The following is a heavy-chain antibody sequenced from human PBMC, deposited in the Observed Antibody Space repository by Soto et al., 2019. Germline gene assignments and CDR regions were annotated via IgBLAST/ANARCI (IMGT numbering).Heavy chain of an antibody. CDR2: MSDSGRP. CDR3: ARDYGLSYADYNNHGWGLDV. D-gene: IGHD4-17*01. V-gene: IGHV4-61*01. Sequence: QVQLQESGPGLVKASETLFLTCTVSGGSVGGGSYYWTWIRQPPGKGLQWIGYMSDSGRPNYNPSLSTRGTISLDTSKNQFSLTLRSVTTADTAVYYCARDYGLSYADYNNHGWGLDVWAEGPQSPSP. J-gene: IGHJ6*02. CDR1: GGSVGGGSYY.